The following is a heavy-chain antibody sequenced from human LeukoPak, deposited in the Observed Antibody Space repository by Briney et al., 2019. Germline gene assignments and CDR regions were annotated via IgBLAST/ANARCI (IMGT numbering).Heavy chain of an antibody. CDR1: GDFHTTKNW. Sequence: TLSMTCAVRGDFHTTKNWWSWVREPPGKGLEWNGEVYHSGSTNYNPSLRSRVTISVDESKNQFSLKLSSVTAAGTAVEYGARRLYYDVVSAFRPWGQG. CDR3: ARRLYYDVVSAFRP. D-gene: IGHD3-16*01. CDR2: VYHSGST. V-gene: IGHV4-4*02. J-gene: IGHJ5*02.